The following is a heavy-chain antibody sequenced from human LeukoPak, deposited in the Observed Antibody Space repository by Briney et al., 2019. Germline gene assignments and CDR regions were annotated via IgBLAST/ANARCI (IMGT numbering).Heavy chain of an antibody. V-gene: IGHV3-30*04. CDR1: GFTFSSYA. CDR3: ARQFGQWLVRGPFDY. J-gene: IGHJ4*02. D-gene: IGHD6-19*01. CDR2: TSYDGSNK. Sequence: GGSLRLSCAASGFTFSSYAMHWVRQAPGKGLEWVAITSYDGSNKYYADSVKGRFTISRDNSKNMLYLQMNSLRAEDTAVYYCARQFGQWLVRGPFDYWGQGTLVTVSS.